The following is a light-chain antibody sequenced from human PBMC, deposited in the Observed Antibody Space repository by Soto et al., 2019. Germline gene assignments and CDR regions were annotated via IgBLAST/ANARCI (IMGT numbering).Light chain of an antibody. Sequence: DIPMTQSPSTLSASVGDRVTITCRTSQRISSWLAWYQQKPGKAPKLLIYKASSLESGVPSRFSGSGSGTEFTLTISSLQPDDFAPYYCQQYNSYSSTFGQGTKLEIK. V-gene: IGKV1-5*03. CDR2: KAS. J-gene: IGKJ2*01. CDR3: QQYNSYSST. CDR1: QRISSW.